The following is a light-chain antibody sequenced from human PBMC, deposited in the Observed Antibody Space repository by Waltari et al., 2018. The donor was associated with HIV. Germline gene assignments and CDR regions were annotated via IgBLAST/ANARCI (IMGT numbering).Light chain of an antibody. Sequence: QSILTQSPSAPTAPGQGVTISCSGSNSNVGSNAVHWYQRLPGTAPKILIYSNDKRPSGVPDRFTGSKSGASASLAISGLQSEDEGDYYCATWDDSLNGVLVGGGTKVTVL. J-gene: IGLJ2*01. CDR2: SND. CDR3: ATWDDSLNGVL. V-gene: IGLV1-44*01. CDR1: NSNVGSNA.